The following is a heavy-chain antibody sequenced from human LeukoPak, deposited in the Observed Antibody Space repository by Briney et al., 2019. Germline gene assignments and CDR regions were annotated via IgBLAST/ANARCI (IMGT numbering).Heavy chain of an antibody. Sequence: SETLSLTCTVSGGSISSYYWSWVRQPAGKGLEWIGRIYTSGSTNYNPSLKSRVTMSVDTSKNQFSLKLSSVTAADTAVYYCARGVNRPGYSSGWYHYWGQGTLVTVSS. D-gene: IGHD6-19*01. CDR2: IYTSGST. CDR3: ARGVNRPGYSSGWYHY. J-gene: IGHJ4*02. CDR1: GGSISSYY. V-gene: IGHV4-4*07.